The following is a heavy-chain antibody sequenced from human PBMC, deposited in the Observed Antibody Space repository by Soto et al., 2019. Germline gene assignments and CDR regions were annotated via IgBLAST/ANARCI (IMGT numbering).Heavy chain of an antibody. CDR2: INAGNGNT. Sequence: ASVKVSCKASGYTFTSYAMHCVRQAPGQRLEWMGWINAGNGNTKYSQKFQGRVTITRDTSASTAYMELSSLRSEDTAVYYCASAGTVTTDNWFDPWGQGTLVTVS. CDR1: GYTFTSYA. D-gene: IGHD4-17*01. CDR3: ASAGTVTTDNWFDP. V-gene: IGHV1-3*01. J-gene: IGHJ5*02.